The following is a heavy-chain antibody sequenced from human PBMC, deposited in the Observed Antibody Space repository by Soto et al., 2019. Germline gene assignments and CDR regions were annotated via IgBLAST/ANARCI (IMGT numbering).Heavy chain of an antibody. CDR2: IKSDGSST. CDR3: ARSLIGNSDY. D-gene: IGHD1-20*01. CDR1: GFTFSNYW. J-gene: IGHJ4*02. Sequence: EVQLVESGGGLVQPGGSLRLSCAASGFTFSNYWMHWVRQAPGKGLVWVSRIKSDGSSTNYADSVKGRFTISRDNAKNTVFLQMNSLTAEDTAVYYCARSLIGNSDYWGQGTLVTVSS. V-gene: IGHV3-74*01.